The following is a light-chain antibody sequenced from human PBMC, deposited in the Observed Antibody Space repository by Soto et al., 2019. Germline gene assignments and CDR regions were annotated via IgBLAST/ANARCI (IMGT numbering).Light chain of an antibody. V-gene: IGKV1-33*01. CDR1: QDISNY. J-gene: IGKJ4*01. Sequence: IQSTQSPSYLSAPVGDRVTITCQASQDISNYLNWYQQKPGKAPKLLIYDASNLETGVPSRFSGSGSGTDFTFTISSLQPEDIATYYCQQDDNILLTFGGVTKVDIK. CDR3: QQDDNILLT. CDR2: DAS.